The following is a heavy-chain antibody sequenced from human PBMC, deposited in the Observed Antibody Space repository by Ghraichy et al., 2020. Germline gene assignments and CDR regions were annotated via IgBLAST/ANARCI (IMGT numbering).Heavy chain of an antibody. Sequence: GESLNISCAASGFTFSSYAMSWVRQTPGKGLEWVSAISGSGGSTYYADSVKGRFTISRDNSKNTLYLQMNSLRAEDTAVYYCAKQSDLYSGSYQYWGQGTLVTVSS. CDR2: ISGSGGST. J-gene: IGHJ4*02. V-gene: IGHV3-23*01. CDR3: AKQSDLYSGSYQY. CDR1: GFTFSSYA. D-gene: IGHD1-26*01.